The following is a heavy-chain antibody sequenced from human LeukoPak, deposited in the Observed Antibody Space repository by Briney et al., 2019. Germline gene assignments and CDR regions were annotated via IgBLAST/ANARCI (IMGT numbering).Heavy chain of an antibody. Sequence: SETLSLTCAVYGGSFSGYHWSWIRQPPGKGLEWIGEINHSGSTNYNPSLKSRVTISVDTSKNQFSLKLSSVTAADTAGYYCARERCSSTSCHRISEFRYWGQGTLVTVSS. CDR2: INHSGST. CDR3: ARERCSSTSCHRISEFRY. J-gene: IGHJ4*02. D-gene: IGHD2-2*01. CDR1: GGSFSGYH. V-gene: IGHV4-34*01.